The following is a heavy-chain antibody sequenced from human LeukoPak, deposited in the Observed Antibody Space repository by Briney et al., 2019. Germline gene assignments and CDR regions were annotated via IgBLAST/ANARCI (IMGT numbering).Heavy chain of an antibody. CDR3: ARDIVGATNEPDY. CDR1: GFTFSSYW. D-gene: IGHD1-26*01. J-gene: IGHJ4*02. CDR2: ISDGGSTT. Sequence: PGGSLRLSCAASGFTFSSYWMHWVRQAPGKGLVWVSRISDGGSTTTYADSVKGRFTISRDNAKSSLYLQMNSLRDEDTAVYYCARDIVGATNEPDYWGQGTLVTVSS. V-gene: IGHV3-74*01.